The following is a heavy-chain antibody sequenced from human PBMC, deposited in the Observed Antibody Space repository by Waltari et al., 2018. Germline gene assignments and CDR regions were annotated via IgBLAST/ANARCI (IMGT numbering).Heavy chain of an antibody. J-gene: IGHJ3*02. CDR2: ISSSSSTI. Sequence: EVQLVESGGGLVQPGGSLRLSCAASGFTFSSYSMNWVRQAPGKGLEWVSYISSSSSTIYYADSVKGRFTIARDNAKNSLYLQMNSLRAEDTAVYYCARASVRYCDWPSADGDAFDIWGQGTMVTVSS. CDR1: GFTFSSYS. D-gene: IGHD3-9*01. CDR3: ARASVRYCDWPSADGDAFDI. V-gene: IGHV3-48*01.